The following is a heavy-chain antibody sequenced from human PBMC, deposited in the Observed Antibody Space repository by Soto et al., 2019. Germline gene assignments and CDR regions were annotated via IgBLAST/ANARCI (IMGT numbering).Heavy chain of an antibody. CDR1: GGSISSYY. J-gene: IGHJ5*02. CDR3: ARDVPYYDFWSAGNWFDP. V-gene: IGHV4-59*01. Sequence: SETLSLTCTVSGGSISSYYWSWIRQPPGKGLEWIGYIYYSGSTNYNPSLKSRVTISVDTSKNQFSLKLSSVTAADTAVYYCARDVPYYDFWSAGNWFDPWGQGTLVTVSS. CDR2: IYYSGST. D-gene: IGHD3-3*01.